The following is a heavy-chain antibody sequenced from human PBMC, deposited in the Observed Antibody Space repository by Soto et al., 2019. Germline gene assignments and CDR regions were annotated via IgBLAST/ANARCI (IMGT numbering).Heavy chain of an antibody. J-gene: IGHJ3*02. CDR1: GDSVSSAAYY. CDR3: ARDLAGHDAFDI. V-gene: IGHV4-31*03. CDR2: INYGGNT. Sequence: QVQLQESGPGLVRPSQTLSFTCTVSGDSVSSAAYYWTWIRQLPGKGLEWIGYINYGGNTYYNPSLKSRIILSVDTSKNLFSLKLSSVTAADTAVYYCARDLAGHDAFDIWGQGTMVTVSS.